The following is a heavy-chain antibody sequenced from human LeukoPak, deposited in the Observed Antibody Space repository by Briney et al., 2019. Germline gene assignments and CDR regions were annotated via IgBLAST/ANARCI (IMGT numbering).Heavy chain of an antibody. V-gene: IGHV3-30*18. CDR3: AKEFLKVGAAYFDY. J-gene: IGHJ4*02. Sequence: PEGSLRLSCAASGFTFSSYGMHWVRQAPGKGLEWVAVISYDGSNKYYADSVKGRFTISRDNSKNTLYLQMNSLRAEDTAVYYCAKEFLKVGAAYFDYWGQGTLVTVSS. CDR1: GFTFSSYG. CDR2: ISYDGSNK. D-gene: IGHD1-26*01.